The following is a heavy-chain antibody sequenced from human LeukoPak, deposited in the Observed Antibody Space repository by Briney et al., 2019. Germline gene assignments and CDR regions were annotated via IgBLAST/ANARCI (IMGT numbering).Heavy chain of an antibody. Sequence: SETLSLTCAVYGGSFSGYYWSWIRQPPGKGLEWIGEINHSGSTNYNPSLKSRVTISVDTSKNQFSLKLSSVTAADTAVYYCARVRQQRPKYYFDYWGQGTLVTVSS. J-gene: IGHJ4*02. CDR2: INHSGST. V-gene: IGHV4-34*01. D-gene: IGHD6-13*01. CDR3: ARVRQQRPKYYFDY. CDR1: GGSFSGYY.